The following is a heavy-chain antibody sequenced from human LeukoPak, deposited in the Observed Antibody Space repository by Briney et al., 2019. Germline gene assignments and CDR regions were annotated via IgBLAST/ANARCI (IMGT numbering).Heavy chain of an antibody. CDR1: GFTFSSYA. D-gene: IGHD2-2*02. J-gene: IGHJ4*02. CDR3: VYCSSSSCYKTGNYFDS. CDR2: ISYDGSNK. V-gene: IGHV3-30-3*01. Sequence: PGGSLRLSCAASGFTFSSYAMHWVRQAPGKGLEWVAVISYDGSNKYYADSVKGRFTISRDNSKNTVYLQMNSLRAEDTALYYCVYCSSSSCYKTGNYFDSWGQGTPVTVSS.